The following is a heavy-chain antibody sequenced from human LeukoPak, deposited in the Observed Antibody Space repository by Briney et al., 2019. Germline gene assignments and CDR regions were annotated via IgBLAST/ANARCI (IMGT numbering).Heavy chain of an antibody. Sequence: GGCLRLSCAASGFTFSSYAMSWVRQAPGKGLEWVSAISGSGGSTYYADSVKGRFTISRDNSKNTLYLQMNSLRAEDTAVYYCAKARDTGDYYYGMDVWGQGTTVTVSS. J-gene: IGHJ6*02. D-gene: IGHD5-18*01. V-gene: IGHV3-23*01. CDR3: AKARDTGDYYYGMDV. CDR2: ISGSGGST. CDR1: GFTFSSYA.